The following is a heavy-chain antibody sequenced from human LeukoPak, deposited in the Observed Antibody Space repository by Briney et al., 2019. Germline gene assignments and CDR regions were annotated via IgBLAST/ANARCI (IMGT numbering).Heavy chain of an antibody. D-gene: IGHD3-3*01. CDR3: ARDFGDSTFDY. V-gene: IGHV3-21*01. CDR1: GFTFSRYS. J-gene: IGHJ4*02. CDR2: ISSSSSYI. Sequence: GGLLRLSHAPSGFTFSRYSMNCGRQAPEKGLEWVSSISSSSSYIYYADSVKGRFTISRDNAKNSLYLQMNSLRAEDTAVYYCARDFGDSTFDYWGQGTLVTVSS.